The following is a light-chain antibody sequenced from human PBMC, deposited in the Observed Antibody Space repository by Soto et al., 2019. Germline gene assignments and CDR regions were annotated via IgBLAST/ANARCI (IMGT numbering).Light chain of an antibody. Sequence: DIQMTQSPSSLSASVGDRATITCRASQSISGYLNWYQQKPGKAPKLLIYAASSLQSGVPSRFSGSGSGTDFTLTISSLQPEDFATYYCQQSYSTPRTFGQGTKVEIK. CDR2: AAS. CDR1: QSISGY. CDR3: QQSYSTPRT. J-gene: IGKJ1*01. V-gene: IGKV1-39*01.